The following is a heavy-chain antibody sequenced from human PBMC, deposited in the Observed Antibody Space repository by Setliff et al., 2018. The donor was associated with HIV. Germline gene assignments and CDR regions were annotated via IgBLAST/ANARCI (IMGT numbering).Heavy chain of an antibody. Sequence: ASVKVSCKTSGYLFTSHDINWVRQATGQGLEWLGWMNPINGDTGYAQESQDRVTLTRDTSIDTAYMELSSLRSEDTAAYYCARGSGDVGDYWGQGSLVTVSS. V-gene: IGHV1-8*01. CDR1: GYLFTSHD. CDR3: ARGSGDVGDY. CDR2: MNPINGDT. J-gene: IGHJ4*02. D-gene: IGHD7-27*01.